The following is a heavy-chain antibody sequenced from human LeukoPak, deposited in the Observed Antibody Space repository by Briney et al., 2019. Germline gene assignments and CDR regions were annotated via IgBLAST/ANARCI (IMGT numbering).Heavy chain of an antibody. Sequence: SETLSLTCTVSGDSVSSYYWSWIRQPPGKGLEWIGYIYYSGSTSYNPSLKSRITISVDTSKNQFSLKLNSVTAADTAVYYCTRHGLSGATTYYFGLDVWGQGTTVTVSS. CDR2: IYYSGST. J-gene: IGHJ6*02. CDR3: TRHGLSGATTYYFGLDV. D-gene: IGHD1-26*01. CDR1: GDSVSSYY. V-gene: IGHV4-59*08.